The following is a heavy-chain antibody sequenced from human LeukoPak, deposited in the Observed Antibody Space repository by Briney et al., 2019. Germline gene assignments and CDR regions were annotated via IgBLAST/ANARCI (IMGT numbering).Heavy chain of an antibody. J-gene: IGHJ3*02. CDR2: IYFGGST. CDR3: ARDFRVFCGADCSSGAFDI. Sequence: PSETLSLTCNVSGDSISSCYWNWIRHSAGKGREGIGRIYFGGSTYSSPSRKSRVTMSLDTSKNQFSLKLTSVTAADTAVYSCARDFRVFCGADCSSGAFDIWGPGKMVTVSS. V-gene: IGHV4-4*07. D-gene: IGHD2-21*02. CDR1: GDSISSCY.